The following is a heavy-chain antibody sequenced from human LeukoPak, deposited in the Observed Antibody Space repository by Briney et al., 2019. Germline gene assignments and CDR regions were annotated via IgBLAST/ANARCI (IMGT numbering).Heavy chain of an antibody. J-gene: IGHJ4*02. CDR1: GDSINNYY. Sequence: SETLSLTCTVSGDSINNYYWPWIRQPPGKGLEWIGYIYNSGSAIYNPSLKSRVTISVDTSKNQFSLKLSSMTAADTAVYYCARRRVLPPAYYFDYWGQGTLVTVSS. D-gene: IGHD2/OR15-2a*01. CDR3: ARRRVLPPAYYFDY. V-gene: IGHV4-59*01. CDR2: IYNSGSA.